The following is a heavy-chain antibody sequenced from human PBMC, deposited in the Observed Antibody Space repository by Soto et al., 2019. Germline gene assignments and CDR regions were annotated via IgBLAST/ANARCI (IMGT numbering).Heavy chain of an antibody. D-gene: IGHD1-20*01. CDR1: GYALNSGNYY. Sequence: PSETLSLACRVSGYALNSGNYYWSWIRQVPGKGLEWIGHIYVTGAVDYNPSLRDRITISQDTSERQFSLNLRLVTAADTAVYYCARLRISTNNYKWFDPWGQGTLVTVSS. CDR2: IYVTGAV. V-gene: IGHV4-31*03. CDR3: ARLRISTNNYKWFDP. J-gene: IGHJ5*02.